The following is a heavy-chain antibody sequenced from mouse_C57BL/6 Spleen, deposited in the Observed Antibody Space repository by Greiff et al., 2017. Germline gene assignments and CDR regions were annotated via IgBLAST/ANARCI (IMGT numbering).Heavy chain of an antibody. V-gene: IGHV5-6*01. CDR3: ARHREDYFDY. CDR2: ISSGGSYT. J-gene: IGHJ2*01. Sequence: EVNVVESGGDLVKPGGSLKLSCAASGFTFSSYGMSWVRQTPDKRLEWVATISSGGSYTYYPDSVKGRFTISRDNAKNTLYLQMSSLKSEETAMYYCARHREDYFDYWGQGTTLTVSS. CDR1: GFTFSSYG.